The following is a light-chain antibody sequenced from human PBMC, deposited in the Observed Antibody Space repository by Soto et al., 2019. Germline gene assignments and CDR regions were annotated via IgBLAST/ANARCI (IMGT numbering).Light chain of an antibody. CDR3: AAWDDSLSGRV. CDR2: SNT. CDR1: SSNIGSNT. V-gene: IGLV1-44*01. Sequence: QSVLTQPPSASGTPGQRVTISCSGSSSNIGSNTVNWYQHLPGTAPKLLLHSNTQRPSGVPDRFSGSKSGSSASLAITGLQSEDEADYYCAAWDDSLSGRVFGPGTKLTVL. J-gene: IGLJ1*01.